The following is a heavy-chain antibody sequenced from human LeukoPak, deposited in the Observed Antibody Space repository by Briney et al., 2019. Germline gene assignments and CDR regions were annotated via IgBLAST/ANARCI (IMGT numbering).Heavy chain of an antibody. CDR3: ARLPGVVTVAFDY. V-gene: IGHV5-51*01. J-gene: IGHJ4*02. CDR1: GYSFASHW. Sequence: GESLKISCKGSGYSFASHWIGWVRQMPGKGLEWMGIIYPGDPDTRYSPSFQGQVTISADKSISTAYLQWSSLKASDTAMYYCARLPGVVTVAFDYWGQGTLVTVSS. D-gene: IGHD2-15*01. CDR2: IYPGDPDT.